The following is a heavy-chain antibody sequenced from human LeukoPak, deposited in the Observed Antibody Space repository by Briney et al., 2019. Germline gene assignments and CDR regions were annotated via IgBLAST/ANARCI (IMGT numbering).Heavy chain of an antibody. Sequence: PGGSLRLSCAASGFTFSSYAMHLVRQAPGKGLEWVAVISYDGSNKYYADSVKGRFTISRDNSKNTLYLQMNSLRAEDTAVYYCARPYSSGWYGDFDYWGQGTLVTVSS. J-gene: IGHJ4*02. CDR1: GFTFSSYA. CDR3: ARPYSSGWYGDFDY. D-gene: IGHD6-19*01. CDR2: ISYDGSNK. V-gene: IGHV3-30-3*01.